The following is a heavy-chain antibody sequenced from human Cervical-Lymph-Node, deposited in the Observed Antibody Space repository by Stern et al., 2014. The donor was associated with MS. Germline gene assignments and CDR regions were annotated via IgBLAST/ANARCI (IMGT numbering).Heavy chain of an antibody. CDR1: GFTVSRDY. V-gene: IGHV3-53*01. J-gene: IGHJ4*02. CDR2: ITNVGST. CDR3: ARDTSSPERSDW. Sequence: EVQLVESGGGVIQPGGSLRLSCTASGFTVSRDYMTCVRPAPGQGLEWVSLITNVGSTFYTDSVKGRFTISRDDSKNTVYLHMTSLRAEDTAMYYCARDTSSPERSDWWGQGTLVTVSS. D-gene: IGHD1-1*01.